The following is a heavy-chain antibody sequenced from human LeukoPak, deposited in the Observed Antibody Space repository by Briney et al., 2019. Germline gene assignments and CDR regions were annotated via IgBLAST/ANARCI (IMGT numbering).Heavy chain of an antibody. V-gene: IGHV4-34*01. CDR1: GGSFSGYY. CDR2: INHSGST. CDR3: ARYAVAGTNYFDY. Sequence: SETLSLTCAVYGGSFSGYYWSWIRQPPGKGLEWIGEINHSGSTNYNPSLKSRVTISVDTSKKQFSLKLSSVTAADTAVYYCARYAVAGTNYFDYWGQGTLVTVSS. D-gene: IGHD6-19*01. J-gene: IGHJ4*02.